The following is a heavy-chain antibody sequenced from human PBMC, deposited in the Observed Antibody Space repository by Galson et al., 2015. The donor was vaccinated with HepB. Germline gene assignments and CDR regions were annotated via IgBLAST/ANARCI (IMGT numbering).Heavy chain of an antibody. CDR3: TTAFSPSITIFGVVITDY. CDR1: GFTFNVSA. D-gene: IGHD3-3*01. V-gene: IGHV3-73*01. Sequence: SLRLSCAASGFTFNVSAMHWVRQASGKGLEWVGRIRSKANSYATAYAASVKGRFTISRDDSKNTAYLQMNSLKTEDTAVYYCTTAFSPSITIFGVVITDYWGQGALVTVSS. J-gene: IGHJ4*02. CDR2: IRSKANSYAT.